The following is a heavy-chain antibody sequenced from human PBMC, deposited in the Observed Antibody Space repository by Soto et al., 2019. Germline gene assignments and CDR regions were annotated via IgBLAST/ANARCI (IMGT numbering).Heavy chain of an antibody. D-gene: IGHD3-9*01. CDR1: GFPFSGYA. CDR3: AKTESFNGYYNAFDY. Sequence: EVQLSESGGGLVQPGGSLRLSCAASGFPFSGYAVTWVRQAPGKGLQWVSAISGSGASTYYADSVKGRFTISRDNSKNPLHLQMNSLRAEDTAVYYCAKTESFNGYYNAFDYWGRGTQVTVSS. V-gene: IGHV3-23*01. J-gene: IGHJ4*02. CDR2: ISGSGAST.